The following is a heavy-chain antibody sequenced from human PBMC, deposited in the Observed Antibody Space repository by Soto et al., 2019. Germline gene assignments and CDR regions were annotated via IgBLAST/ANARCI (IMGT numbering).Heavy chain of an antibody. D-gene: IGHD2-15*01. V-gene: IGHV1-18*04. Sequence: GASVKVSCKASGYTFTSYGISWVRQAPGQGLEWMGWISAYNGNTNYAQKLQGRVTMTTDTSTSTAYMELRSLRSDDTAVYYCARGTLGYCSGGSCLPWPYYFAYWGQGTLVTVSS. CDR2: ISAYNGNT. CDR1: GYTFTSYG. CDR3: ARGTLGYCSGGSCLPWPYYFAY. J-gene: IGHJ4*02.